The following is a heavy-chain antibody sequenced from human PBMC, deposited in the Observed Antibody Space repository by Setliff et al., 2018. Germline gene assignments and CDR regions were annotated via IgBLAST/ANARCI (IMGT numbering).Heavy chain of an antibody. J-gene: IGHJ6*02. Sequence: GGSLRLSCEASGFTFRTYEMIWVRQAPGKGLERVSKTHTDGITIYSDSVRGRFTISRDSAKNSLRLQMTSLSAEDTAVYYCARRLPYFGMDVWGQGTTVTVSS. CDR1: GFTFRTYE. D-gene: IGHD2-15*01. V-gene: IGHV3-48*03. CDR2: THTDGITI. CDR3: ARRLPYFGMDV.